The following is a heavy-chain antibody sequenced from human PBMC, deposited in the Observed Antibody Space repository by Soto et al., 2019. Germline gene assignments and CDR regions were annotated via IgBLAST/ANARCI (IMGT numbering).Heavy chain of an antibody. V-gene: IGHV4-30-4*08. CDR1: GGSISSGGYS. CDR2: IYYSGST. D-gene: IGHD3-9*01. CDR3: ARARLNYDILTGFYYYYGMDV. J-gene: IGHJ6*02. Sequence: SETLSLTCAVSGGSISSGGYSWSWIRQPPGKGLEWIGYIYYSGSTYYNPSLKSRVTISVDTSKNQFSLKLSSVTAADTAVYYCARARLNYDILTGFYYYYGMDVWGQGTTVTVSS.